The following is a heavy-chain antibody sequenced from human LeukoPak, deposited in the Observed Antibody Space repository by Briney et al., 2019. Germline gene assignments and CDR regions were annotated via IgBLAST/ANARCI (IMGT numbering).Heavy chain of an antibody. CDR2: IYYSGST. Sequence: ETLSFTCTVSGGSISSYYWSWIRQPPGKGLEWIGYIYYSGSTNYNPSLKSRVTISVDTSKNQFSLKLSSATAADTAVYYCARGGSLRYFQHWGQGTLVTVSS. D-gene: IGHD2-15*01. CDR1: GGSISSYY. CDR3: ARGGSLRYFQH. V-gene: IGHV4-59*01. J-gene: IGHJ1*01.